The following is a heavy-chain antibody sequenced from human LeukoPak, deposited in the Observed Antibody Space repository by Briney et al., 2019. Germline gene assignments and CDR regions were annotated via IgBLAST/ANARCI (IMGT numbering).Heavy chain of an antibody. CDR1: GFTFRIYS. Sequence: GGSLRLSCAASGFTFRIYSMDWVRQAPGKGLEWVSSITSSSASIYYADSVKGRFSISRDNAKNSLYLQMHSLRAEDTAVYYCARTIMITFGGVIAPGDYWGQGTLVTVSS. V-gene: IGHV3-21*01. CDR2: ITSSSASI. D-gene: IGHD3-16*02. J-gene: IGHJ4*02. CDR3: ARTIMITFGGVIAPGDY.